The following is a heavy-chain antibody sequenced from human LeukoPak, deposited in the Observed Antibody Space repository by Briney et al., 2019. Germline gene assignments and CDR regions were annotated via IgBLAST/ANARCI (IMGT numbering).Heavy chain of an antibody. D-gene: IGHD3-10*01. V-gene: IGHV4-34*01. CDR1: GGSFSGYY. CDR3: ARHAYYYGSGSSLSYYYYYYMDV. Sequence: PSETLSLTCAVYGGSFSGYYWSWIRQPPGKGLEWIGEINHSGSTNYNPSLKSRVTISVDTSKNQFSLKLSSVTAADTAVYYCARHAYYYGSGSSLSYYYYYYMDVWGKGTTVTISS. CDR2: INHSGST. J-gene: IGHJ6*03.